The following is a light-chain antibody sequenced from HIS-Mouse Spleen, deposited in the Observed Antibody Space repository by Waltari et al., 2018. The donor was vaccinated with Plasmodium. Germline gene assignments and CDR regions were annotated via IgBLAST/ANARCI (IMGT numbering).Light chain of an antibody. J-gene: IGKJ2*01. CDR3: QQRSNWPPEYT. Sequence: EIVLTQSPATLSLSSGERATLSCRASQGVSSYLAWYQQKPGQAPRLLIYDASNRATGIPARFSGSGSGTDFTLTISSLEPEDFAVYYCQQRSNWPPEYTFGQGTKLEIK. CDR2: DAS. CDR1: QGVSSY. V-gene: IGKV3-11*01.